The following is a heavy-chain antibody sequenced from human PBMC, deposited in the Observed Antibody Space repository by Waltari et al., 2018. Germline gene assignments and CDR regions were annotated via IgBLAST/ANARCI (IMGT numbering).Heavy chain of an antibody. V-gene: IGHV4-59*01. D-gene: IGHD6-19*01. Sequence: QVQLQESGSGLVKPSEPLSLTCPVSGGSLSSYYWSWIRQPPGKGLEWIGYIYYSGSTNYNPSLKSRVTISVDTSKNQFSLKLSSVTAADTAVYYCARVTFSGLDYWGQGTLVTVSS. CDR1: GGSLSSYY. J-gene: IGHJ4*02. CDR2: IYYSGST. CDR3: ARVTFSGLDY.